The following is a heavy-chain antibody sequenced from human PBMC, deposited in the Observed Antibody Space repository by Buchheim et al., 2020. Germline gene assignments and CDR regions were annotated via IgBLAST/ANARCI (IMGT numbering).Heavy chain of an antibody. V-gene: IGHV4-4*02. CDR1: GGAISSTTW. CDR2: IFQSGST. CDR3: ARGGSDYGNFYYAMDV. D-gene: IGHD4-17*01. J-gene: IGHJ6*02. Sequence: QVQLQESGPGLVKPSGTLSLTCAVSGGAISSTTWWAWVRQPPGKGLEWIGEIFQSGSTNYNPSLKSRVTLSVGKSKNQFSLKLNSVTAADTAMYYCARGGSDYGNFYYAMDVWGQGTT.